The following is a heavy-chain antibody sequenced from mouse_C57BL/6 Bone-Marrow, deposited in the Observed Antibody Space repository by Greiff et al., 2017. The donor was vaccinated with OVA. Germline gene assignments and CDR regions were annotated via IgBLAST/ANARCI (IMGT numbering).Heavy chain of an antibody. CDR2: IYPGNSDT. J-gene: IGHJ4*01. CDR3: TRGGLRQGWDYAMDY. V-gene: IGHV1-5*01. CDR1: GYTFTSYW. D-gene: IGHD2-4*01. Sequence: VHVKQSGTVLARPGASVKMSCKTSGYTFTSYWMHWVKQRPGQGLEWIGAIYPGNSDTSYNQKFKGKAKLTAGTSASTAYMERSSLTNEVSAVYYCTRGGLRQGWDYAMDYWGQGTSVTVSS.